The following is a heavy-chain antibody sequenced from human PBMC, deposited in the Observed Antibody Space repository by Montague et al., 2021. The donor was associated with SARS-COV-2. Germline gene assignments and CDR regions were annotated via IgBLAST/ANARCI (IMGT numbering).Heavy chain of an antibody. V-gene: IGHV4-4*02. CDR1: GGSISSINW. CDR2: IYHSGST. CDR3: ARTGYSSGWHSFDY. Sequence: SETLSLTCVVSGGSISSINWWSWVRQPPGKGLEWIGEIYHSGSTSYNPSLKSRVIISVDKSKNQFSLKLSSVTAADTAVYYCARTGYSSGWHSFDYWGQGTLVTVSS. J-gene: IGHJ4*02. D-gene: IGHD6-19*01.